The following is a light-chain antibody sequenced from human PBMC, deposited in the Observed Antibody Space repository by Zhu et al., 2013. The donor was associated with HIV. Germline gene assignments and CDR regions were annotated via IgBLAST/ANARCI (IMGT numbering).Light chain of an antibody. CDR2: ANT. J-gene: IGLJ3*02. Sequence: QSVLTQPPSVSGAPGQRVTISCSGSSSNIGAGYDVHWYQQLPGTAPKLLIYANTYRRPGVVDRFSASKSVTSASLAITGLQAGDEADYYCCSYAGSYTWVFGGGTKLTV. V-gene: IGLV1-40*01. CDR1: SSNIGAGYD. CDR3: CSYAGSYTWV.